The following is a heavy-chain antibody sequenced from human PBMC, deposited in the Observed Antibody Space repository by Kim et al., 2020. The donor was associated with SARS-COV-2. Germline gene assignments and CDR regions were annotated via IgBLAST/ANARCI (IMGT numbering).Heavy chain of an antibody. CDR3: ARGTLAYYDILTGYYAHKYYYYGMDV. CDR1: GGSFSGYY. D-gene: IGHD3-9*01. J-gene: IGHJ6*02. CDR2: INHSGST. V-gene: IGHV4-34*01. Sequence: SETLSLTCAVYGGSFSGYYWSWIRQPPGKGLEWIGEINHSGSTNYNPSLKIRVTISLDTSKNQFSLKLSSVPAADTAVYYCARGTLAYYDILTGYYAHKYYYYGMDVWGQGTTVTVSS.